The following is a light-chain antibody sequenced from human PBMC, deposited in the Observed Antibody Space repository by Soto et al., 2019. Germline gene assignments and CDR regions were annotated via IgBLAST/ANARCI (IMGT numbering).Light chain of an antibody. CDR2: GVS. V-gene: IGLV2-14*01. J-gene: IGLJ2*01. CDR1: SSDFGDYNY. CDR3: SSYTTSNTWF. Sequence: QSALTQPACVSGSPGQSSTISFTGTSSDFGDYNYVSWYQQHPGKAPKLMVWGVSNRPSGVSNRFSASKSGNTASLTISGLQAEDEADYYCSSYTTSNTWFFGGGTKLTVL.